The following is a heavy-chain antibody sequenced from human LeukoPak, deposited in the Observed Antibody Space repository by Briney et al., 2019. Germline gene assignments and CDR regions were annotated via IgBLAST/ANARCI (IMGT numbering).Heavy chain of an antibody. V-gene: IGHV3-7*01. CDR3: ARGIFYGGNPYYVFDI. CDR2: IKQDGSEK. D-gene: IGHD4-23*01. Sequence: GGSLRLSCAASGFTFSSYWMSWVRQAPGKGLEWVANIKQDGSEKYYVDSVEGRFTISRENSKNTLYLQMNSLRVEDTAVYSCARGIFYGGNPYYVFDIWGQGTMVTVSS. CDR1: GFTFSSYW. J-gene: IGHJ3*02.